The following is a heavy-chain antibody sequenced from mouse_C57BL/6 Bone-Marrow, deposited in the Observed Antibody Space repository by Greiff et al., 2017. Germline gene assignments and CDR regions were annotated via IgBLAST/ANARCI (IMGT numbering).Heavy chain of an antibody. CDR1: GFNIKDDY. J-gene: IGHJ4*01. D-gene: IGHD2-4*01. Sequence: EVQLQQSGAELVRPGASVKLSCTASGFNIKDDYMHWVKQRPEQGLEWIGWIDPENGDTEYASKFQGKATITADTSSNTAYLQLSSLTSEATAVYYCTSYDYDYAMDYWGQGTSVTVSS. CDR2: IDPENGDT. V-gene: IGHV14-4*01. CDR3: TSYDYDYAMDY.